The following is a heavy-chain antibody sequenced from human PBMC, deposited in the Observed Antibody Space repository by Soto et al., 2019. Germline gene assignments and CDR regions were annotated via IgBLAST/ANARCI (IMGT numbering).Heavy chain of an antibody. D-gene: IGHD2-8*01. V-gene: IGHV3-73*01. CDR1: GFTFSGSA. CDR3: TRHAELGYCTSGVCYPYYYYYYMDV. Sequence: PGGSLRLSCAASGFTFSGSAMHWVRQASGKGLEWVGRIRSKANSYATAYAASVKGRFTISRDDSKNTAYLQMNGLKTEDTAVYYCTRHAELGYCTSGVCYPYYYYYYMDVWGKGTTVTVSS. CDR2: IRSKANSYAT. J-gene: IGHJ6*03.